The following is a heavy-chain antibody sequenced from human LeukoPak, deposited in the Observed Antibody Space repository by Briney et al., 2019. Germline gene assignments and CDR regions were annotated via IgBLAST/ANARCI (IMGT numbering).Heavy chain of an antibody. CDR2: ISSSSSTI. Sequence: GGSLRLSCAASGFTFSSYSMNWVRQAPGKGLEWVSYISSSSSTIYYADSVKGRFTISRDNAKNSLYLQMNSLRAEDTAVYYCAREDSDYYDSSGYSEYSYWGQGTLVTVSS. J-gene: IGHJ4*02. CDR3: AREDSDYYDSSGYSEYSY. D-gene: IGHD3-22*01. CDR1: GFTFSSYS. V-gene: IGHV3-48*04.